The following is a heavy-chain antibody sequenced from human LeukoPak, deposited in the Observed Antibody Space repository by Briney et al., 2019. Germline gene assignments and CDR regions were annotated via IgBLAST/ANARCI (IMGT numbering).Heavy chain of an antibody. V-gene: IGHV3-23*01. Sequence: GGSLRLSCAASGFTFSSYAMSWVRQAPGKGLEWVSAISGSGGSTYYADSVKGRFTISRDNSKNTLYLQMNSLRAEDTAVYYCAKTCSSSWYPLYYFDYWGQGTLVTVSS. CDR3: AKTCSSSWYPLYYFDY. D-gene: IGHD6-13*01. CDR1: GFTFSSYA. J-gene: IGHJ4*02. CDR2: ISGSGGST.